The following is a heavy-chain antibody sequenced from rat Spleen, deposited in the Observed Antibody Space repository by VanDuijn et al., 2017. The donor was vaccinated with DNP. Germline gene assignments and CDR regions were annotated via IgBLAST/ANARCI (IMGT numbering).Heavy chain of an antibody. D-gene: IGHD1-6*01. CDR3: ARGDILRTGVDY. CDR1: GFTFSDYY. V-gene: IGHV5-22*01. Sequence: EVQLVESGGDLVQPGRSLKLFCAASGFTFSDYYMAWVRQAPTKDLEWVAYIRYDGGGTKYADSVKGRFTISRDNAKNTQYLQMNSLKSEDTATYYCARGDILRTGVDYWGQGVMVTVSS. J-gene: IGHJ2*01. CDR2: IRYDGGGT.